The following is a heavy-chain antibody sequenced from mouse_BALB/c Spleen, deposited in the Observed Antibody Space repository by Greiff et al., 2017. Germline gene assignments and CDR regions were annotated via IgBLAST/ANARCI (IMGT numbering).Heavy chain of an antibody. CDR2: INPYNDGT. J-gene: IGHJ3*01. Sequence: EVQLHQSGPELVKPGASVTMSCTASGYSFTSYVMHWMRQKPGQDLVWIGYINPYNDGTKYNEKFKGKATLTSDKSSSTAYLELSSMTSEDAAVYYCAGGGGNSFAYWGQGTLVTVSA. CDR3: AGGGGNSFAY. D-gene: IGHD2-1*01. CDR1: GYSFTSYV. V-gene: IGHV1-14*01.